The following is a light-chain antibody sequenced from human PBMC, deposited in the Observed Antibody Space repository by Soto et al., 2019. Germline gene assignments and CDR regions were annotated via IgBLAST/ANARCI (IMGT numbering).Light chain of an antibody. CDR3: QSYDSSLSGWV. Sequence: QSVLTQPPSVSGAPGQRVTISCTGSSSNIGAGYDVHWYQQLPGTATNLLIYGNSNRPSGVPDRFSGSKSGTSASLAITGLQAEDEADYYCQSYDSSLSGWVFGGGTQLTVL. CDR1: SSNIGAGYD. J-gene: IGLJ3*02. CDR2: GNS. V-gene: IGLV1-40*01.